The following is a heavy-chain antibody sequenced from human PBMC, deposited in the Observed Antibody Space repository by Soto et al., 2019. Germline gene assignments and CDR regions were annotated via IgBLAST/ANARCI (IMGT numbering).Heavy chain of an antibody. CDR1: GGTFSSYA. J-gene: IGHJ3*02. V-gene: IGHV1-69*13. Sequence: SVKVSCKASGGTFSSYAISWVRQAPGQGLEWMGGIIPIFGTANYAQKFQGRVTITADESTSTAYMELSSLRSEDTAVYYCARSYDSSGYHAFEISGQGTMVTVSS. D-gene: IGHD3-22*01. CDR3: ARSYDSSGYHAFEI. CDR2: IIPIFGTA.